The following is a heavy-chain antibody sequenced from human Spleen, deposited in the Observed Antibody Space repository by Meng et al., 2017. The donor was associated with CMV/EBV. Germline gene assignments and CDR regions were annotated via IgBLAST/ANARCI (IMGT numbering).Heavy chain of an antibody. CDR1: GFTVSSNY. V-gene: IGHV3-53*01. Sequence: GESLKISCAASGFTVSSNYMSWVRQAPGKGLEGVSVIYSGGSTYYADSVKGRFTISRDNSKNTLYLQMNSLRAEDTAVYYCARGMPGFDYWGQGTLVTVSS. D-gene: IGHD2-2*01. CDR2: IYSGGST. CDR3: ARGMPGFDY. J-gene: IGHJ4*02.